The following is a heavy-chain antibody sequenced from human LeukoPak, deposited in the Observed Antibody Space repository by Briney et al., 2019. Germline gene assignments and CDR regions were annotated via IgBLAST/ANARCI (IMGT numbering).Heavy chain of an antibody. D-gene: IGHD3-10*01. CDR2: IRGSGGST. J-gene: IGHJ4*02. CDR1: GFTFSSYA. V-gene: IGHV3-23*01. Sequence: GGSLRLSCAASGFTFSSYAMSWVRQAPGKGLEWVPGIRGSGGSTYYADSVQGRFSISRDNSKNTLYLQMNSLRAEDTAVYYCAKEISGYYYGSRDYWGQGTLVTVSS. CDR3: AKEISGYYYGSRDY.